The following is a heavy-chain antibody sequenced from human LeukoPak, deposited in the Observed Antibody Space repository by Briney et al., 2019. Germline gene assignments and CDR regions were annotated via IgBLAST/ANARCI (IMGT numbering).Heavy chain of an antibody. CDR1: GGSFSGYY. CDR3: AREVGDSSGYYVDY. D-gene: IGHD3-22*01. V-gene: IGHV4-34*01. Sequence: SETLSLTCAVYGGSFSGYYWSWIRQSPGKGLEWIGEINHSGSTNYNPSLKSRVTISVDTSKNQFSLKLSSVTAADTAVYYCAREVGDSSGYYVDYWGQGTLVTVSS. J-gene: IGHJ4*02. CDR2: INHSGST.